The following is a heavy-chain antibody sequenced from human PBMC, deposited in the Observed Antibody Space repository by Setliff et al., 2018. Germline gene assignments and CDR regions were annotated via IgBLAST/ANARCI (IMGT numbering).Heavy chain of an antibody. J-gene: IGHJ5*02. CDR3: ATDGPVLNGDYIS. CDR1: GGSISSHY. V-gene: IGHV4-4*07. Sequence: PSETLSLTCTVSGGSISSHYWTWIRQPAGKGLEWIGRLYTSGDTNYNPSLKSRVSISVDKSKNQFSLSLRSVTAADTAVYYCATDGPVLNGDYISWGQGTLVTVSS. CDR2: LYTSGDT. D-gene: IGHD3-10*01.